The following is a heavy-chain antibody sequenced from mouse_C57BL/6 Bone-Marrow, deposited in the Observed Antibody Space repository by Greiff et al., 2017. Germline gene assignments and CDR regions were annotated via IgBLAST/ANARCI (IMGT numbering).Heavy chain of an antibody. CDR2: INPGSGGT. CDR1: GYAFTNYL. J-gene: IGHJ4*01. V-gene: IGHV1-54*01. CDR3: AGGYYGSSSYYNAMDD. D-gene: IGHD1-1*01. Sequence: VQLQQSGAELVRPGTSVKVSCKASGYAFTNYLIEWVKQRPGQGLEWIGVINPGSGGTNYNEKFKGKATLTADKSSSTAYMQLSSLTSEDSAVYFCAGGYYGSSSYYNAMDDWGQGTSVTVSS.